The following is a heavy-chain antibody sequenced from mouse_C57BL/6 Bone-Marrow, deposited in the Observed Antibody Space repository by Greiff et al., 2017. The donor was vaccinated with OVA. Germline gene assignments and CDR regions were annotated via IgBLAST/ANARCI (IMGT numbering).Heavy chain of an antibody. Sequence: QVQLQQSGPGLVQPSQSLSITCTVSGFSLTSYGVHWVRQSPGKGLAWLGVIWSGGSTDYNAAFISRLSISKDNSKGQVFFKMNSLQADDTAIYYCARSLYHDYDGDYAMDYWGQGTSVTVSS. CDR3: ARSLYHDYDGDYAMDY. J-gene: IGHJ4*01. CDR1: GFSLTSYG. D-gene: IGHD2-4*01. V-gene: IGHV2-2*01. CDR2: IWSGGST.